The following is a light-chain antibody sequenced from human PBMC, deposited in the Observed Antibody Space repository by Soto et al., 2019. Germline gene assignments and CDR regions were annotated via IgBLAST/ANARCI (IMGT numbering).Light chain of an antibody. V-gene: IGKV1-5*03. CDR2: EAS. CDR3: QHYNSYSET. CDR1: KSISNW. J-gene: IGKJ1*01. Sequence: DIQMTQSPSTLSASLGDRFTITCRASKSISNWLAWYQQKPGKAPKLLIYEASSLESGVPSRFSGSGSGTEFTLTISSLQPADFATYYCQHYNSYSETFGQGTKVEIK.